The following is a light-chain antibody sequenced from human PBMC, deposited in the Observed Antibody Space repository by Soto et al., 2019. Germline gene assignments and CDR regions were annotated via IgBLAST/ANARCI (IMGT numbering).Light chain of an antibody. CDR2: DDS. Sequence: SYELTQPPSVSVAPGQTARMTCGGNNLGSKSVHWYQQKPGQGPVLVVYDDSDRPSGIPERFSGSKSGNTATLTISRVEAGDEADYYCQLWDGSNDRYVFGTGTKLTVL. CDR1: NLGSKS. J-gene: IGLJ1*01. CDR3: QLWDGSNDRYV. V-gene: IGLV3-21*02.